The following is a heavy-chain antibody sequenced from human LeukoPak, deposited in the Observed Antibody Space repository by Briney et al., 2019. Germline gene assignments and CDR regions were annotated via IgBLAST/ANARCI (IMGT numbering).Heavy chain of an antibody. V-gene: IGHV3-7*03. J-gene: IGHJ4*02. CDR1: GFRFSGYW. Sequence: GGSLSLSCAASGFRFSGYWMTWVRQAPGKGLEWVANIKGDGSETSYVTSVRGRFTISRDNAKNSLYLQMNDQRVEDTAVYYCAREEVKSFDNWGQGTLVTVSS. CDR2: IKGDGSET. CDR3: AREEVKSFDN.